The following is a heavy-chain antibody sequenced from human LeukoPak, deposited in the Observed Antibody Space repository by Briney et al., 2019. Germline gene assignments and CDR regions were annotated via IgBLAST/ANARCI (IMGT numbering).Heavy chain of an antibody. Sequence: ASVKVSCKASGYTFTGYYMHWVRQAPGQGLEWMGWINPNSGGTNYAQKFQGRVTTTRDTSISTAYMELSRLRSDDTAVYYCAKDMSNNWASDFWGQGTLVTVSS. V-gene: IGHV1-2*02. CDR1: GYTFTGYY. J-gene: IGHJ4*02. D-gene: IGHD3-16*01. CDR3: AKDMSNNWASDF. CDR2: INPNSGGT.